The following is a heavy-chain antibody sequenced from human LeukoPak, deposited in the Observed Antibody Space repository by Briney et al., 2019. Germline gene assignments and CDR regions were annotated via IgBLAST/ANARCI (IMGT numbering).Heavy chain of an antibody. CDR1: GYTFTGYY. CDR3: ARGPRITMIRGGQWYYYMDV. CDR2: INPSGGST. D-gene: IGHD3-10*01. Sequence: ASVKVSCKASGYTFTGYYMHWVRQAPGQGLEWMGIINPSGGSTSYAQKFQGRVTMTRDTSTSTVYMELSSLRSEDTAVYYCARGPRITMIRGGQWYYYMDVWGKGTTVTI. V-gene: IGHV1-46*01. J-gene: IGHJ6*03.